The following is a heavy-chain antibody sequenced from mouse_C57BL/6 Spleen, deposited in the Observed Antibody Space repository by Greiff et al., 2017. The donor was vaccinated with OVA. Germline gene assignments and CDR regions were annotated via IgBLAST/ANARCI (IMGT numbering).Heavy chain of an antibody. CDR1: GYTFTSYW. J-gene: IGHJ4*01. Sequence: VQLQQPGAELVRPGTSVKLSCKASGYTFTSYWMHWVKQRPGQGLEWIGVIDPSDSYTNYNQKFKGKATLTVDTSSSTAYMQLSSLTSEDSAVYYCARYYYGSRDAMDYWGQGTSVTVSS. CDR3: ARYYYGSRDAMDY. V-gene: IGHV1-59*01. CDR2: IDPSDSYT. D-gene: IGHD1-1*01.